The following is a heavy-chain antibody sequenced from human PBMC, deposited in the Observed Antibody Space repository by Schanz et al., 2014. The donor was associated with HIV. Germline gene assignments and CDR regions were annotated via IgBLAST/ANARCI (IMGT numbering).Heavy chain of an antibody. Sequence: QVQMVESGGCLVKPGGSRRLSCVASGFIFSDFYMTWIRQAPGKGLEWISYISDSGSRRFYADSVQGRFTISRDNTKNSLYLEMNSLRAEDTAVYYCAKDRAPGIEVAGTFDNWGQGILVTVSS. D-gene: IGHD6-19*01. CDR1: GFIFSDFY. CDR2: ISDSGSRR. CDR3: AKDRAPGIEVAGTFDN. J-gene: IGHJ4*02. V-gene: IGHV3-11*01.